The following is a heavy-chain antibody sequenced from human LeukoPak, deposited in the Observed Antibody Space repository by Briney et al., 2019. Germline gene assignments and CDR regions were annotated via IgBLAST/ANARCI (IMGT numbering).Heavy chain of an antibody. CDR3: ARSKLGEVAAKFDT. CDR1: GYAFSGYY. CDR2: ISPNNGGT. J-gene: IGHJ5*02. V-gene: IGHV1-2*04. D-gene: IGHD3-16*01. Sequence: ASVKVSCKASGYAFSGYYIHWVRQAPGQGPEWMGWISPNNGGTNYAQKFQGWVTMTRDTSISTAYMELSRLTSNVTAVYYCARSKLGEVAAKFDTWGQGTLVTVSS.